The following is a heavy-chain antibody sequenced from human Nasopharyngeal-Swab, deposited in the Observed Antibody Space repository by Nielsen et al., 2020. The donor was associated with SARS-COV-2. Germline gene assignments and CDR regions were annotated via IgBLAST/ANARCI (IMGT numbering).Heavy chain of an antibody. D-gene: IGHD2-2*01. CDR3: AKVRGYCSSTSCSNDAFDI. Sequence: GGSLRLSCAASGFTFDDYAMHWVRQAPGKGLEWVSGISWNSGSIGYADSVKGRFTISRDNAKNSLYLQMNSLRAEDTALYYCAKVRGYCSSTSCSNDAFDIWGQGTVVTVSS. V-gene: IGHV3-9*01. J-gene: IGHJ3*02. CDR1: GFTFDDYA. CDR2: ISWNSGSI.